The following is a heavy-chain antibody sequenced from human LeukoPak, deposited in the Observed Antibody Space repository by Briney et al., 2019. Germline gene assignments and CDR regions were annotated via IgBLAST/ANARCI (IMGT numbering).Heavy chain of an antibody. J-gene: IGHJ4*02. Sequence: GGTLRLPCAASGFTFSSYGMSWVRQTPGKGLEWVSVISGSGGSTYYADSVKGRFTISRDNAKNSLYLQMNSLRAEDTAVYYCAREFLGGFDYWGQGTLVTVSS. D-gene: IGHD3-16*01. CDR2: ISGSGGST. CDR3: AREFLGGFDY. V-gene: IGHV3-21*01. CDR1: GFTFSSYG.